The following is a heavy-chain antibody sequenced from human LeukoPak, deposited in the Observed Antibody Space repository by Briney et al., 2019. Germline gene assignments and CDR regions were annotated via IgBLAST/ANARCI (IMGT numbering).Heavy chain of an antibody. CDR1: GFIFSNYG. Sequence: PGGSLRLSCAASGFIFSNYGIHWVRQAPGKGLEWVALIWSDGSHKYYTDSVKGRLTISRDNSKNTVYLQMNSLRAEDTAVYYCAREEDGDYYFDYWGQGTLVTVSS. V-gene: IGHV3-33*01. CDR2: IWSDGSHK. D-gene: IGHD4-17*01. CDR3: AREEDGDYYFDY. J-gene: IGHJ4*02.